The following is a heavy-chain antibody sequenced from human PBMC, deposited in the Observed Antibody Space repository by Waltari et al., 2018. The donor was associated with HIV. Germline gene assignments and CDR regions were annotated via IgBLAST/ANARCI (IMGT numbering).Heavy chain of an antibody. Sequence: QVQLQESGPGLVKPSQTLSLTCTVSGGSINSGSYYWNWIRQPAGKGREWIGRLYTSGNTNYNPSLKSRVTITVDTSKNQFSLRLSSVTASDTGIYYCTRTSTGSDYYYEVDVWGQGTTVTVS. CDR3: TRTSTGSDYYYEVDV. V-gene: IGHV4-61*02. CDR2: LYTSGNT. J-gene: IGHJ6*02. CDR1: GGSINSGSYY. D-gene: IGHD3-22*01.